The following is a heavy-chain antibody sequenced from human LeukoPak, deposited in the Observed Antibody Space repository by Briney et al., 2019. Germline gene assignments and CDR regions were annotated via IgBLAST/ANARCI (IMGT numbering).Heavy chain of an antibody. CDR3: ARGGTPGYSSGRIDY. J-gene: IGHJ4*02. CDR1: GFTFSSNY. Sequence: GGSLRLSCVASGFTFSSNYMSWVRQAPGKGLGWVSGIYSAGKTYYVDSVKGRFTISRHNSENTLYLHMHSLRVEDTAVYFCARGGTPGYSSGRIDYWGQGTLVTVSS. D-gene: IGHD6-19*01. CDR2: IYSAGKT. V-gene: IGHV3-53*04.